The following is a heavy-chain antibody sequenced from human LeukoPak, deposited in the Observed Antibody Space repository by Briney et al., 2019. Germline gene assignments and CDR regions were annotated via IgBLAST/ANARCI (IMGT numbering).Heavy chain of an antibody. J-gene: IGHJ4*02. Sequence: SETLSLTCTVSGGSISSYYWSWIRQPPGKGLEWIGYIYYSGSTSYNPSLKSRVTISVDTSKNQFSLKLSSVTAADTAVYYCARGGPNYYDSSGYYYDPFDYWGQGTLVTVSS. CDR3: ARGGPNYYDSSGYYYDPFDY. V-gene: IGHV4-59*12. CDR1: GGSISSYY. D-gene: IGHD3-22*01. CDR2: IYYSGST.